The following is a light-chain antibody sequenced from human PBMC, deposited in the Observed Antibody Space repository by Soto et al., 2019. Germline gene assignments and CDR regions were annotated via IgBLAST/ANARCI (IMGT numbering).Light chain of an antibody. Sequence: DIQMTQSPSSLSASVGDRVTINCRTTQSIAGYLNWYQQKPGKAPKLLIYDASSLESGVPSRFSGSGSGTEFTLTISSLQPDDFATYYCQQYNSFPWTFGQGTKVDIK. CDR2: DAS. CDR1: QSIAGY. CDR3: QQYNSFPWT. V-gene: IGKV1-5*01. J-gene: IGKJ1*01.